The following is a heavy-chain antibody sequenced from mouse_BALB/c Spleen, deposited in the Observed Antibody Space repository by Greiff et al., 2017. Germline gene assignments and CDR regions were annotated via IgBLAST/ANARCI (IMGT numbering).Heavy chain of an antibody. D-gene: IGHD1-1*01. Sequence: QLQQSGPELVKPGASVKMSCKASGYTFTSYVMHWVKQKPGQGLEWIGYINPYNDGTKYNEKFKGKATLTSDKSSSTAYMELSSLTSEDSAVYYGAREPYYYGSIHFDYWGQGTTLTVSS. J-gene: IGHJ2*01. CDR2: INPYNDGT. CDR3: AREPYYYGSIHFDY. V-gene: IGHV1-14*01. CDR1: GYTFTSYV.